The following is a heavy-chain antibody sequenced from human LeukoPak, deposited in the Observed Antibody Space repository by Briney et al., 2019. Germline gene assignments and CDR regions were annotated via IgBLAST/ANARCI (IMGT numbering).Heavy chain of an antibody. CDR3: AKDGDTYGDKWFDS. CDR1: GYTFTAYY. V-gene: IGHV1-2*02. Sequence: GASVKVSCKASGYTFTAYYMHWVRQAPGQGLEWMGWIKPNTGGTHYAQNFRGRVTMTRDSSISTAFMELGGLISDDTAVYYCAKDGDTYGDKWFDSWGQGTLVTVSS. CDR2: IKPNTGGT. J-gene: IGHJ5*01. D-gene: IGHD5-18*01.